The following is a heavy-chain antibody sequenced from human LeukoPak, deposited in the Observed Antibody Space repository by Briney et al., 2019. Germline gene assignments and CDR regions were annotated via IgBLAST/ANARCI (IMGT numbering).Heavy chain of an antibody. CDR3: ARLNQSYYFDY. V-gene: IGHV1-3*01. J-gene: IGHJ4*02. CDR2: INPGNGYT. CDR1: GYTFTNYT. Sequence: ASVKVSCKASGYTFTNYTIHWLRQAPGQRLEWMGWINPGNGYTKYSQKFQGSVTISRDTSASTAYMELSSLRSEDTAVYYCARLNQSYYFDYWGQGTLVTVSS. D-gene: IGHD1-14*01.